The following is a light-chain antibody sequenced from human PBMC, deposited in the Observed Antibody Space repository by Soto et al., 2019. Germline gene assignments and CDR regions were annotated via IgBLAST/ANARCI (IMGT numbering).Light chain of an antibody. CDR2: DAS. CDR1: QSISSW. CDR3: QQYHIYSGT. J-gene: IGKJ1*01. Sequence: IQRTQSPSTLSSSVGDRVTLSCRASQSISSWLAWYKQKPGKAPKLLRSDASSLERGVPSRFRGSGSGTEFTLTISSLKPYDFETYYCQQYHIYSGTFGQGTKVDIK. V-gene: IGKV1-5*01.